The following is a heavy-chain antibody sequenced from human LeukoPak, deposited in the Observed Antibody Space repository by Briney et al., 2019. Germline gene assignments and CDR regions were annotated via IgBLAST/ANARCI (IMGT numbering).Heavy chain of an antibody. Sequence: AGGSLRLSCAASGFTFSSYTMNWVRQAPGKGLEWVSSISSSSSYIYYADSVKGRFTISRDNAKNSLSLQMNSLRAEDTAVYYCARDGAITMVRGVTFDYWGQGTLVTVAS. CDR2: ISSSSSYI. D-gene: IGHD3-10*01. CDR3: ARDGAITMVRGVTFDY. CDR1: GFTFSSYT. J-gene: IGHJ4*02. V-gene: IGHV3-21*01.